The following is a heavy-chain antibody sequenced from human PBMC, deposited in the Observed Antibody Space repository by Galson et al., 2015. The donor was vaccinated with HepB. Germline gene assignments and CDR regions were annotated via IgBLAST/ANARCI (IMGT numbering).Heavy chain of an antibody. CDR3: ARADSSGPRDY. Sequence: SLRLSCAASGFTFSSYSMNWVRQAPGKGLEWVSSISSSSSYIYYADSVKGRFTVSRDNAKNSLYLQMNSLRAEDTAVYYCARADSSGPRDYWGQGTLVTVSS. V-gene: IGHV3-21*01. D-gene: IGHD3-22*01. J-gene: IGHJ4*02. CDR2: ISSSSSYI. CDR1: GFTFSSYS.